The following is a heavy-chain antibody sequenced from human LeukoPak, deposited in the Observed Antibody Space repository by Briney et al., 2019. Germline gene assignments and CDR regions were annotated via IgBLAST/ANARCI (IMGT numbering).Heavy chain of an antibody. CDR3: ARAGIVVVPPAIYYFRH. CDR2: IKQDGSEK. V-gene: IGHV3-7*01. Sequence: GGSLRLSCAASGFTFSSYWMSWVRQAPGKGLEWVANIKQDGSEKYYVDSVKGRFTISRDNAKNSLYLQMNSLRAEDTAVYYCARAGIVVVPPAIYYFRHWGQGTLVTVSS. CDR1: GFTFSSYW. D-gene: IGHD2-2*01. J-gene: IGHJ1*01.